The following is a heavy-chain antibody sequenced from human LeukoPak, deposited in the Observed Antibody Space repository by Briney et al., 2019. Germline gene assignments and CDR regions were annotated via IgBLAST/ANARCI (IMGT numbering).Heavy chain of an antibody. V-gene: IGHV3-64*02. J-gene: IGHJ4*02. CDR1: GFIFNSYA. D-gene: IGHD3-3*01. CDR2: ITSSGNNI. Sequence: GGSLRLSCAASGFIFNSYAMHWVRQAPGRGLEYVSAITSSGNNIFYADSVKGRFTISKDNTKNTLYLYMNSLRPEDTAVYYCVRWSGTYPLYYLDYWGQGTLVTVSS. CDR3: VRWSGTYPLYYLDY.